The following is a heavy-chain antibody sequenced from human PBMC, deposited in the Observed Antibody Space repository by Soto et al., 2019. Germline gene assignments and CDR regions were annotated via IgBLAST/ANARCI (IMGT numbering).Heavy chain of an antibody. CDR2: IKQDGSEE. CDR3: ARRAASGRGWDV. V-gene: IGHV3-7*01. CDR1: GFTFSSYW. D-gene: IGHD6-13*01. J-gene: IGHJ6*02. Sequence: DVQLVESGGGLVQPGGSLRLSCVDSGFTFSSYWMSWVRQAPVKGLEWVGNIKQDGSEENYVDSVKGRFTISRDNAKNSMYLQVKSLRAEDTAVYYCARRAASGRGWDVWGQGTTVVVSS.